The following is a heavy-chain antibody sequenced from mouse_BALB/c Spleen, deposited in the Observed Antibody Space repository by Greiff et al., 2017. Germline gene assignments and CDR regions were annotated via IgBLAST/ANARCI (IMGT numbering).Heavy chain of an antibody. D-gene: IGHD1-1*01. Sequence: DVKLQESGPGLVKPSQSLSLTCSVTGYSITSGYYWNWIRQFPGNKLEWMGYISYDGSNNYNPSLKNRISITRDTSKNQFFLKLNSVTTEDTATYYCARDDYGRGYYAMDYWGQGTSVTVSS. J-gene: IGHJ4*01. CDR2: ISYDGSN. CDR1: GYSITSGYY. V-gene: IGHV3-6*02. CDR3: ARDDYGRGYYAMDY.